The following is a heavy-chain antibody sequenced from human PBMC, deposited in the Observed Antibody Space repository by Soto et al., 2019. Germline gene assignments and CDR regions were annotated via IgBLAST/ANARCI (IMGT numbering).Heavy chain of an antibody. CDR3: ARERAAAGYDAFDI. CDR1: GYTFTIYA. V-gene: IGHV1-3*01. Sequence: GASVKVSCKASGYTFTIYAMHWVLQAPGQRLEWMGWINAGNGNTKYSQKFQGRVTITRDTSASTAYMELSSLRSEDTAVYYCARERAAAGYDAFDIWGQGTMVTVSS. CDR2: INAGNGNT. J-gene: IGHJ3*02. D-gene: IGHD6-13*01.